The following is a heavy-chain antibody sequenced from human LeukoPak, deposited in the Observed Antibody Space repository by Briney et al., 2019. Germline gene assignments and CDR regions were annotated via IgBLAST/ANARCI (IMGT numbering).Heavy chain of an antibody. CDR1: GFTFSSYS. J-gene: IGHJ4*02. D-gene: IGHD4-11*01. CDR2: ISSSSSYI. CDR3: ARMDSIEAFDY. Sequence: GGSLRLSCAASGFTFSSYSMNWVRQAPGKGLEWVSSISSSSSYIYYADSVKGRFTISRDNAKNSLYLQMNSLRAEGTAVYYCARMDSIEAFDYWGQGTLVTVSS. V-gene: IGHV3-21*01.